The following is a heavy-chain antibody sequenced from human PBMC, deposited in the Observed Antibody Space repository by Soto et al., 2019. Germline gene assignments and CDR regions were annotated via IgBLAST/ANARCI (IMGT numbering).Heavy chain of an antibody. V-gene: IGHV3-33*01. D-gene: IGHD1-26*01. J-gene: IGHJ4*02. Sequence: QVQLVESGGGVVQPGRSLRLSCAASGFTFSSYGMHWVRQAPGKGLEWVALIWYDGSNKYSADSVKGRFTISRDNSMNALYLQMNSLRAEDTALYYCATGGGGRSPEYWGQGTLVTVSS. CDR1: GFTFSSYG. CDR3: ATGGGGRSPEY. CDR2: IWYDGSNK.